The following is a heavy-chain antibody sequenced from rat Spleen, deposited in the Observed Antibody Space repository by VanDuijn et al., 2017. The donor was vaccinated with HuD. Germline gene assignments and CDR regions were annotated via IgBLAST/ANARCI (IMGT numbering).Heavy chain of an antibody. CDR3: VRSEGIIRGQFAY. Sequence: QVQLKESGPGLVQPSQTLSLTCTVSGFSLTNYGVTWFRQPPGKCLEWIGTIRSGGGTDYNSSLNSRLSISRDTSKSQVLLKMNSLQTEDTAMYFCVRSEGIIRGQFAYWGQGTLVTVSS. CDR2: IRSGGGT. CDR1: GFSLTNYG. D-gene: IGHD4-3*01. J-gene: IGHJ3*01. V-gene: IGHV2-16*01.